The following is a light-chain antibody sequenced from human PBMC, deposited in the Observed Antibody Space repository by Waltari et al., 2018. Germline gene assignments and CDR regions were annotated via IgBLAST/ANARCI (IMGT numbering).Light chain of an antibody. CDR1: QTIRTTY. CDR2: GTF. J-gene: IGKJ4*01. Sequence: EIVLTQSPGTLSLSPGEGATLSCRTSQTIRTTYLAWYQQKHGQAPTLLIYGTFTRATGIPDRFTGSGSGTHFSLTISSLEPEDFATYYCQQYDISPLTFGGGTKVEIK. V-gene: IGKV3-20*01. CDR3: QQYDISPLT.